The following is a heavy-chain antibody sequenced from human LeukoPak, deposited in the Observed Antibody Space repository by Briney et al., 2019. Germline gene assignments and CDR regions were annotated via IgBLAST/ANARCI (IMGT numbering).Heavy chain of an antibody. J-gene: IGHJ4*02. CDR1: GFSFSGYG. V-gene: IGHV3-30*02. CDR3: GKGRERDNNCLDS. Sequence: GGSLRLSCAASGFSFSGYGMQWVRQAPGKGLEWVAFIRHDGTEYHRDSVKGRFTISRDNSKSTLFLQMNSLGAEDTAVYYCGKGRERDNNCLDSWGQGTLVTVSS. CDR2: IRHDGTE. D-gene: IGHD5-24*01.